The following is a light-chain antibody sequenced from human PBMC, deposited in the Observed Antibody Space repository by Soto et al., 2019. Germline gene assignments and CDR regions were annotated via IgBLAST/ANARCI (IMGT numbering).Light chain of an antibody. CDR2: EVS. CDR1: SSDVGGYDY. Sequence: QSALTQPPSASGSPGQSVTISCTGTSSDVGGYDYVSWYQQHPDKAPKLMIHEVSKRPSGVPDRFSGSKSGNTASLTVSGLQAEDEADYYCSSYAGSNNVILGGGTKLTVL. J-gene: IGLJ2*01. V-gene: IGLV2-8*01. CDR3: SSYAGSNNVI.